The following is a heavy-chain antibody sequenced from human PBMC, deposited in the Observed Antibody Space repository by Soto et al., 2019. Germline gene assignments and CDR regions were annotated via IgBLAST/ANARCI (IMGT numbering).Heavy chain of an antibody. J-gene: IGHJ3*02. D-gene: IGHD3-22*01. Sequence: EVQLVESGGGLVKPGGSLRLSCAASGFTFSSYSMNWVRQAPGKGLEWVSSISSSSSYIYYADSVKGRFTISRDNAKNSLYLQMTSLRAEDTAVYYFARGYHYYHSSGYEKWDAFDIWGQGTMVSVSS. CDR2: ISSSSSYI. CDR3: ARGYHYYHSSGYEKWDAFDI. CDR1: GFTFSSYS. V-gene: IGHV3-21*01.